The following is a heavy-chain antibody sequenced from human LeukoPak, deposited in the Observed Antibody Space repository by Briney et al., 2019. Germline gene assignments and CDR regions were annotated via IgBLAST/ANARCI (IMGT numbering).Heavy chain of an antibody. CDR2: ISAYNGNT. CDR1: GYTFTSYG. D-gene: IGHD1-7*01. Sequence: GASVKVSCKASGYTFTSYGISWVRQAPGQGLEWMGWISAYNGNTNYAQKLRGRVTMTTDTSTSTAYMELRSLRSDDTAVYYCARDRRITGTTEQCDYWGQGTLVTVSS. CDR3: ARDRRITGTTEQCDY. V-gene: IGHV1-18*01. J-gene: IGHJ4*02.